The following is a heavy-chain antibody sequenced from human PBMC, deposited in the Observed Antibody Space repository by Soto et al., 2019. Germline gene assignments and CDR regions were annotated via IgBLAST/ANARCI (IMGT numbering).Heavy chain of an antibody. CDR3: ASDPPYGSGNLLDAFDI. CDR2: ISSSSSTI. V-gene: IGHV3-48*01. CDR1: GFTFSSYS. J-gene: IGHJ3*02. Sequence: GGSLRLSCAASGFTFSSYSMNWVRQAPGKGLEWVSYISSSSSTIYYADSVKGRFTISRDNAKNSLYLQMNSLRAEDTAVYYCASDPPYGSGNLLDAFDIWGQGTMVTVSS. D-gene: IGHD3-10*01.